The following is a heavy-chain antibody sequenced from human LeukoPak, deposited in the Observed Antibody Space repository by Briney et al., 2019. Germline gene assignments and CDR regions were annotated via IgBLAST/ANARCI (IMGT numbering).Heavy chain of an antibody. D-gene: IGHD1-14*01. CDR2: INPNSGGT. Sequence: GASVKVSCKASGYSFSDYFMNWVRQAAGQGLEWMGCINPNSGGTTYAQKFQGRVTMTRDPSISTAYMELNRLTSDDTAVYYCARDPHGIIVYGMDVWGQGTTVTVSS. CDR3: ARDPHGIIVYGMDV. J-gene: IGHJ6*02. CDR1: GYSFSDYF. V-gene: IGHV1-2*02.